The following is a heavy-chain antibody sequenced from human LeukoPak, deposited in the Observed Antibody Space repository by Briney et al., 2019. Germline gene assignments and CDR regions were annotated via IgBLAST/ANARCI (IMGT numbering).Heavy chain of an antibody. J-gene: IGHJ6*03. CDR1: GGSISSYY. D-gene: IGHD3-16*02. Sequence: SETLSLTCTVSGGSISSYYWSWIRQPPGKGLEWIGEINHSGSTNYNPSLKSRVTISVDTSKNQFSLKLSSVTAADTAVYYCASLRPSPHLGWGSYRLAYYYYRDVWGKGPTVTISS. CDR3: ASLRPSPHLGWGSYRLAYYYYRDV. CDR2: INHSGST. V-gene: IGHV4-34*01.